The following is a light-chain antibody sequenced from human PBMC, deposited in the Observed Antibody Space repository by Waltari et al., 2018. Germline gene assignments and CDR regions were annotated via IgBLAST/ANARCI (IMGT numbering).Light chain of an antibody. J-gene: IGKJ4*01. V-gene: IGKV3-11*01. CDR2: DTS. CDR3: QQRRDWPLT. CDR1: PSVTNY. Sequence: DIVLTQSPAILSLSPGERASLSCRASPSVTNYLAWYQLKPGQAPRLLIYDTSNRATGIPARFSGSGFGTDFTLTISSLEPEDFAVYYCQQRRDWPLTFGGGTKVEIK.